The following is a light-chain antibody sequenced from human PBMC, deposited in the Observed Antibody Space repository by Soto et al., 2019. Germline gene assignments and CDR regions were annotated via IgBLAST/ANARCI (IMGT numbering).Light chain of an antibody. V-gene: IGLV1-40*01. CDR3: QSYDSSLSGSV. CDR1: SSNIGAGYH. J-gene: IGLJ3*02. Sequence: QSVLTQPPSVSGAPGQRVTISCTWSSSNIGAGYHVHWYQQLPGTAPKLLIYGNSNRASGVPDRFSGSKSGTSASLAITGLKAEDEADYYCQSYDSSLSGSVFGGGTELTVL. CDR2: GNS.